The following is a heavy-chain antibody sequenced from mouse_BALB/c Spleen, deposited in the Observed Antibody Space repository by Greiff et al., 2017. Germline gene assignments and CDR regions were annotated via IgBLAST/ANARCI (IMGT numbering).Heavy chain of an antibody. CDR3: ARHLYDNLYAMDY. D-gene: IGHD2-3*01. Sequence: EVQVVESGGGLVKLGGSLKLSCAASGFTFSSYYMSWVRQTPEKRLELVAAINSNGGSTYYPDTVKGRFTISRDNAKNTLYLQMSSLKSEDTALYYCARHLYDNLYAMDYWGQGTSVTVSS. CDR2: INSNGGST. J-gene: IGHJ4*01. CDR1: GFTFSSYY. V-gene: IGHV5-6-2*01.